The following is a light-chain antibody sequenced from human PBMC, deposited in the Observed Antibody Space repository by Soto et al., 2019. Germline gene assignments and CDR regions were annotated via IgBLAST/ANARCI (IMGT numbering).Light chain of an antibody. V-gene: IGLV2-23*02. CDR1: SSDVGRYNL. CDR2: EVS. J-gene: IGLJ2*01. Sequence: QSVLTQPASVSGSPGQSITISCTGTSSDVGRYNLVSWYQQHPGKAPKLIIYEVSKRPSGVSDRFSGSKSGNMASLTISGLQAEDEADYYCCSYATPRLFGGGTKLTVL. CDR3: CSYATPRL.